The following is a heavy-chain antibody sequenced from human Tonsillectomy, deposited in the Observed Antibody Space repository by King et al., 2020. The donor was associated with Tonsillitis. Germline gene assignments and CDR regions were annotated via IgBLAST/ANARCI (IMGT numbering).Heavy chain of an antibody. D-gene: IGHD4-17*01. CDR3: ANKGAETTLGGYFDY. J-gene: IGHJ4*02. Sequence: VQLVESGGGVVQPGRSLRLSCAASGFTFSNYGMHWVRQAPGKGLEWVAVISYDGSNKYYADFVKGRFTISRDNSKNTLYLQMNSLRTEDTAVYSCANKGAETTLGGYFDYWGQGTLVTVSS. V-gene: IGHV3-30*18. CDR1: GFTFSNYG. CDR2: ISYDGSNK.